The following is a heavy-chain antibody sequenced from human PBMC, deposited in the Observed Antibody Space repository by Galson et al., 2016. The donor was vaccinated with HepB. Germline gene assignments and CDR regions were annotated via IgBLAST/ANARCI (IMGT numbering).Heavy chain of an antibody. V-gene: IGHV3-15*07. Sequence: SLRLSCAASGFTFKSAWMNWVRQTPGKGLEWVGRIKTIAEGGTTDYAAPVKGRFTISRDDSENTVYLQMNSLKTEDSAVYYCTTWRGATVRKVVPRSDYWGRGTLVTVSS. J-gene: IGHJ4*02. CDR2: IKTIAEGGTT. CDR1: GFTFKSAW. D-gene: IGHD3-10*01. CDR3: TTWRGATVRKVVPRSDY.